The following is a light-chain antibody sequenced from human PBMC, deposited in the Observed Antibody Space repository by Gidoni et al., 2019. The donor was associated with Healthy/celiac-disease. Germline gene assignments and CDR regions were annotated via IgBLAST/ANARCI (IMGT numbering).Light chain of an antibody. CDR3: QQSYSTLSYT. V-gene: IGKV1-39*01. J-gene: IGKJ2*01. CDR2: AAS. CDR1: QSISSY. Sequence: DIQMTQSPSSLSASVGDRVTITCRASQSISSYLNWYQQKSGKAPKLLIYAASSLQSGVPSRLSGSGSGTDFTLIISSLQPEDFATYYCQQSYSTLSYTFGQGTKLEIK.